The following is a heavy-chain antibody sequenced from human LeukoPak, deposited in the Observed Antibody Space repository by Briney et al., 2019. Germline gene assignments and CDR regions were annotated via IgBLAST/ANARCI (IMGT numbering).Heavy chain of an antibody. CDR3: AREDGYCSGGNCYSYFDS. V-gene: IGHV3-7*01. CDR1: GFSFSTYW. D-gene: IGHD2-15*01. J-gene: IGHJ4*02. CDR2: IKKTGSET. Sequence: GGSLRLSCAASGFSFSTYWMSWVRQAPGKGLEWVAYIKKTGSETYYVDSVKGRFTITRDNTRNSLFLQMYSLRAEDTAVYFCAREDGYCSGGNCYSYFDSWGQGTLVTVSS.